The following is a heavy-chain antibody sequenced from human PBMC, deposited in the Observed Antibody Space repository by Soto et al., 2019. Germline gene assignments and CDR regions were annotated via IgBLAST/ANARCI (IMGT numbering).Heavy chain of an antibody. CDR3: ARTYYYGSGTHYRFDP. V-gene: IGHV1-18*04. J-gene: IGHJ5*02. CDR1: GYTFTGYY. D-gene: IGHD3-10*01. CDR2: INNYSGNT. Sequence: ASVKVSCKASGYTFTGYYMHWVRQAPGHGLEWMGWINNYSGNTKYAQRFQGRITMSTDTSTSTAYMEVRSLTYDDTAVYYCARTYYYGSGTHYRFDPWGQGTLVTVSS.